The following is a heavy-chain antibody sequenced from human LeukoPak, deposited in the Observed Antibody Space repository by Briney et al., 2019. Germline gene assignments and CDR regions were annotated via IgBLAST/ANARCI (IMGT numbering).Heavy chain of an antibody. CDR2: IYYSGST. CDR3: ARAYTYYYDSSGYYYSRGYDY. V-gene: IGHV4-31*03. CDR1: GGSISSGGYY. D-gene: IGHD3-22*01. Sequence: SETLSLTCTVSGGSISSGGYYWSWIRQHPGKGLEWIVYIYYSGSTYYNPSLKSRVTISVDTSKNQFSLKLSSVTAADTAVYYCARAYTYYYDSSGYYYSRGYDYWGQGTLVTVSS. J-gene: IGHJ4*02.